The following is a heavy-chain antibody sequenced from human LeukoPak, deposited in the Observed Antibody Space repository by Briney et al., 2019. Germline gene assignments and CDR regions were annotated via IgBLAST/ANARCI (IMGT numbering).Heavy chain of an antibody. V-gene: IGHV3-33*01. CDR3: ARDRPNYGSGSYYTV. CDR2: IWYDGSNK. Sequence: GGSLRLSCAASGFTFSNHGMHWVRQAPGKGLEWVAVIWYDGSNKYYADSVKGRFTISRDNSKNTLYLQMNSLRAEDTAVYYCARDRPNYGSGSYYTVWGQGTLVTVSS. CDR1: GFTFSNHG. J-gene: IGHJ4*02. D-gene: IGHD3-10*01.